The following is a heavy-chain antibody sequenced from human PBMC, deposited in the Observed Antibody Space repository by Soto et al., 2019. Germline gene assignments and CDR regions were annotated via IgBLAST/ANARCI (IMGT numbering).Heavy chain of an antibody. J-gene: IGHJ6*02. CDR1: GFTFSSYA. CDR3: ARADGITMVRGVTPKYGMEV. CDR2: ISYDGSNK. Sequence: QVQLVESGGGVVQPGRSLRLSCAASGFTFSSYAMHWVRQAPGKGLEWVADISYDGSNKYHADYVKGRFTISRDNSKNTLYLKMNSLRAEDTAVYYCARADGITMVRGVTPKYGMEVWGQGTTVTVAS. D-gene: IGHD3-10*01. V-gene: IGHV3-30-3*01.